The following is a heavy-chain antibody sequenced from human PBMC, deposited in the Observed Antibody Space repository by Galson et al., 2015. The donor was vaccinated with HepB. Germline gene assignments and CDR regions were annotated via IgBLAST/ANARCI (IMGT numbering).Heavy chain of an antibody. J-gene: IGHJ6*03. CDR2: VSGYDGVT. CDR1: GYTFSSYG. V-gene: IGHV1-18*01. Sequence: SVKVSCKASGYTFSSYGVTWVRQAPGQGLEWVGWVSGYDGVTNYAQKLQDRVTITTDTSTDTAYMDLRSLSSDDTAVYFCARDLNVVLPAAAKSGSSYYYMDVWGKGTTVTVSS. CDR3: ARDLNVVLPAAAKSGSSYYYMDV. D-gene: IGHD2-2*01.